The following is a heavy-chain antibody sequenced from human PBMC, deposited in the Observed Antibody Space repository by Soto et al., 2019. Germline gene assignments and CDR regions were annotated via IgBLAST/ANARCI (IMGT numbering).Heavy chain of an antibody. J-gene: IGHJ6*02. CDR2: INAGNGNT. D-gene: IGHD6-13*01. CDR3: SFLIIPAAPYGMLV. CDR1: GYTFTRYA. V-gene: IGHV1-3*01. Sequence: ASVKVSCKASGYTFTRYAMHWVRQAPGQRLEWMGWINAGNGNTKYSQKFQGRVTITRDTSASTAYMELSSLRSEDTAVYYFSFLIIPAAPYGMLVSGQTXTVTVFS.